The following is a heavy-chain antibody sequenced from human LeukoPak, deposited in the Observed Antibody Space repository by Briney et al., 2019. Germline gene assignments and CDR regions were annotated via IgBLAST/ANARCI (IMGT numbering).Heavy chain of an antibody. D-gene: IGHD5-24*01. V-gene: IGHV3-11*04. J-gene: IGHJ4*02. CDR3: MRDPREMDC. CDR2: ISNTCYTI. CDR1: GFSFSDYY. Sequence: GGSLRLSCVAPGFSFSDYYMICIPQAPGKGPEWISDISNTCYTISYADSVKGRFTISRDNAKNSLFLQMNSLRVEDTAIYYCMRDPREMDCWGQGTLVTVSS.